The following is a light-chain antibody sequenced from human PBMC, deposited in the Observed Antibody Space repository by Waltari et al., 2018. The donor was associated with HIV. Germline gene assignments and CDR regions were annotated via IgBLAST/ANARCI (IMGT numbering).Light chain of an antibody. CDR2: KDS. J-gene: IGLJ3*02. V-gene: IGLV3-25*03. CDR3: QSADSSGTYRV. CDR1: ALPKQY. Sequence: SYELTQPPPVSVSPGQTARITCSGDALPKQYAYWYHQKPGQAPLMVIYKDSERPSGIPERFSGSSSGTTVTLTISGVQAEDEADYYCQSADSSGTYRVFGGGTKLTVL.